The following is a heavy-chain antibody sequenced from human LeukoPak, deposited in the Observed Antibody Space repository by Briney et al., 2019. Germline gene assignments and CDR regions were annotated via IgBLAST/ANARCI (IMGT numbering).Heavy chain of an antibody. D-gene: IGHD3-3*01. CDR1: AFTFSSYW. J-gene: IGHJ4*02. CDR2: IKEDGSVK. CDR3: ARDLGGPWNY. Sequence: GGSLRLSCAASAFTFSSYWMTWVRQAPGKGLEWVANIKEDGSVKYYVDSVKGRFTISRDNAKNSLYLQMNSLRAEETAVYYCARDLGGPWNYWGQGTLVTVSS. V-gene: IGHV3-7*01.